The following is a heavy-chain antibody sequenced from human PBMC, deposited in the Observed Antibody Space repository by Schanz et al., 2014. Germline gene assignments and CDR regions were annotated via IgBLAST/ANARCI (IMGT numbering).Heavy chain of an antibody. V-gene: IGHV3-33*08. J-gene: IGHJ4*02. CDR3: ARDGDFDY. CDR1: GFTFSSYA. CDR2: IWYDGSNK. Sequence: QVQLVESGGGVVQPGESLRLSCAASGFTFSSYAMHWVRQAPGKGLEWVAIIWYDGSNKYYADSVKGRFTISRDNSKNTLFLQMSSLRAEDTAVYYCARDGDFDYWGLGTLVTVSS.